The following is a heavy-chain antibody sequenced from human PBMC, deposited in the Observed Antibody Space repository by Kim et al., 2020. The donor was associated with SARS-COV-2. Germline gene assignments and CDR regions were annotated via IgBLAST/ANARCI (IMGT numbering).Heavy chain of an antibody. Sequence: GGSLRLSCTTSGFTFGDYAMNWVRQAPGKGLEWVGFIRTKTYGGTTEYAASVKGRFTISRDDSKSIAYLQMNSLKTEDTAVYYCTSGDRYNWNYADYWGQGTLVTVSS. D-gene: IGHD1-20*01. J-gene: IGHJ4*02. CDR1: GFTFGDYA. CDR3: TSGDRYNWNYADY. CDR2: IRTKTYGGTT. V-gene: IGHV3-49*04.